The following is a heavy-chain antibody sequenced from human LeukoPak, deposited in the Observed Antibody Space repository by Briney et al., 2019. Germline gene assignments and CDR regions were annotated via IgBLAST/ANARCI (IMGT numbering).Heavy chain of an antibody. CDR3: AELGITMIGGV. V-gene: IGHV3-48*03. J-gene: IGHJ6*04. CDR1: GFTFSSYE. Sequence: GGSLRLSCAASGFTFSSYEMNWVRQAPGKGLEWVSYISSSGSTIYYADSVKGRFTISRDNSKNALYLQMNSLRAEDTAVYYCAELGITMIGGVWGKGTTVTISS. CDR2: ISSSGSTI. D-gene: IGHD3-10*02.